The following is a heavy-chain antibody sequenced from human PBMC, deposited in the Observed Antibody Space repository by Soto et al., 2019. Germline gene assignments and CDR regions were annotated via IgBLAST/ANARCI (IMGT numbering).Heavy chain of an antibody. CDR3: AKDEDGYCISTSCYAIDY. CDR1: GFTVSSKY. Sequence: GGSLRLSCAASGFTVSSKYMSWVRQAPGKGLEWISIIYSAGNTYYADSVKGRFTISRDNSKNTLYLQMNSLGAEDTAVYYCAKDEDGYCISTSCYAIDYWGQGTLVTVSS. J-gene: IGHJ4*02. V-gene: IGHV3-66*01. CDR2: IYSAGNT. D-gene: IGHD2-2*01.